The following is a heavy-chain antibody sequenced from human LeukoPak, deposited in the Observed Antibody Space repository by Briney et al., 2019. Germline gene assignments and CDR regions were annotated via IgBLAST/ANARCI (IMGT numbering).Heavy chain of an antibody. CDR3: ATDRAVRGVMDY. D-gene: IGHD3-10*01. V-gene: IGHV1-18*01. J-gene: IGHJ4*02. Sequence: ASVKVSCKASGYTFTSYGISWVRQAPGQGLEWMGWISAYNGNTNYAQKFQGRVTMTEDTSTDTAYMELSSLRSEDTAVYYCATDRAVRGVMDYWGQGTLVTVSS. CDR2: ISAYNGNT. CDR1: GYTFTSYG.